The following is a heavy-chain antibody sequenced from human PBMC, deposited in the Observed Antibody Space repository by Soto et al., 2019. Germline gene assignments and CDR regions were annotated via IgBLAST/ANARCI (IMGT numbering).Heavy chain of an antibody. CDR1: GFTFNSYV. Sequence: GSLRLSCAASGFTFNSYVMSWVRQAPGKGLEWVSTISGSGGSTYYADSVKGRFTISRDNSKNTLYLQMNSLRAEDTAVYYCATQPGDYDSSGYYYLWYWGQGTLVTVSS. CDR3: ATQPGDYDSSGYYYLWY. CDR2: ISGSGGST. V-gene: IGHV3-23*01. J-gene: IGHJ4*02. D-gene: IGHD3-22*01.